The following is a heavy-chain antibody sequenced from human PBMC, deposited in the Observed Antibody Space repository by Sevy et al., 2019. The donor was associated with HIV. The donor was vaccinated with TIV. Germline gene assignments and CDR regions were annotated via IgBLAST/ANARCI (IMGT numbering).Heavy chain of an antibody. Sequence: SETLSLTCTVSGDSIISSHWWSWFRQTPGKGVEWIGDMYHRGTTNYNPSLKTRVIISVDKSKNQFFLKLTSVTAADTAVYYCAAAAGTDILGYYFGSWGQGSSVTVSS. CDR2: MYHRGTT. CDR3: AAAAGTDILGYYFGS. V-gene: IGHV4-4*02. CDR1: GDSIISSHW. D-gene: IGHD6-25*01. J-gene: IGHJ4*02.